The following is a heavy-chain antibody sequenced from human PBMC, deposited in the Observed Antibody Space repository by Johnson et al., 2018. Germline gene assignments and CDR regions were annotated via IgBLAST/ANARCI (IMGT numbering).Heavy chain of an antibody. CDR3: GRWARVPHFDY. J-gene: IGHJ4*02. V-gene: IGHV3-7*01. CDR2: IKDDGSET. Sequence: VQLVESGGGLVQPGGSLRLSCAASGFTFSSYWMTWVRQAPGKGLEWMAIIKDDGSETYYVDSVEGRFTISRDNTKNSLYLQMNSLRAEDTAVYYCGRWARVPHFDYWGQGTLVTVSS. D-gene: IGHD4/OR15-4a*01. CDR1: GFTFSSYW.